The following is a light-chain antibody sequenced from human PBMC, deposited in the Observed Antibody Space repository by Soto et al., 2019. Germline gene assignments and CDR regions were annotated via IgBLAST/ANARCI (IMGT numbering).Light chain of an antibody. Sequence: EIVLTQSPATLSLSPGERATLSCRASQSVSSYLAWYQQKPGQAPRLLIYAASTRATDVPARFSGSGSGTDFTLTISSLQPEDFATYYCQQLNSYPLTLGGGTKVDI. CDR3: QQLNSYPLT. V-gene: IGKV3-11*01. J-gene: IGKJ4*01. CDR1: QSVSSY. CDR2: AAS.